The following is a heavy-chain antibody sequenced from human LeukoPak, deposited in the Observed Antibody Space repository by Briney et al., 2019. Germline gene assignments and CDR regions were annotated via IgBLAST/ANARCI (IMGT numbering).Heavy chain of an antibody. J-gene: IGHJ4*02. CDR3: ARRGKRLVGTTTGFDY. CDR2: IYYSGST. V-gene: IGHV4-39*01. Sequence: SETLSLTCTVSGGSISSSSYYWGWSRQPPGKGLEWIGTIYYSGSTYYNPSLKSRVTISVDTSKNQFSLKLSSVTAADTAVYYCARRGKRLVGTTTGFDYWGQGTLVTVSS. CDR1: GGSISSSSYY. D-gene: IGHD1-26*01.